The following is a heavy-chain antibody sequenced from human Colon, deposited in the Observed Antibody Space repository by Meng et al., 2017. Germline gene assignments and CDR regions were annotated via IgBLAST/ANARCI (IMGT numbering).Heavy chain of an antibody. D-gene: IGHD3-22*01. J-gene: IGHJ4*02. CDR2: IDRSGTT. V-gene: IGHV4-38-2*01. CDR1: CYSIRTSIR. CDR3: ARTIYSSSVDY. Sequence: QVHVQGSGPAPVSLSEPLAVPCSFSCYSIRTSIRWARGRQSPGMGVDGLAGIDRSGTTSYSPALESRVTIAVHTSKNHFSLRLNSATASDTAVYFCARTIYSSSVDYWGQGTLVTVSS.